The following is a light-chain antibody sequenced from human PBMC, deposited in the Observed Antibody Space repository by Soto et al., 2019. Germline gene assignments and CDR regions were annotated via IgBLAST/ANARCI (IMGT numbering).Light chain of an antibody. V-gene: IGKV3-15*01. CDR1: QSVSSN. Sequence: EIVMTQSPATLSVSPGERATLSCRASQSVSSNLAWYQQKPGQAPRLLIYGASTRATGIPARFSGSGSGTECTLTISSLQSEDFAVYYCQQYNNWSTFGPGTKVEIK. CDR3: QQYNNWST. J-gene: IGKJ3*01. CDR2: GAS.